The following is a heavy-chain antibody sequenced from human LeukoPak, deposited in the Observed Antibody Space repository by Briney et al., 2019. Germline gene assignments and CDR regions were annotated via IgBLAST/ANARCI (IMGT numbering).Heavy chain of an antibody. CDR2: IYYSGST. CDR1: GGSISSYY. Sequence: SETLSLTCTVSGGSISSYYWSWIRQPPGKGLEWIGYIYYSGSTNYNPSLKSRVTISVDTSKNQFSLKLSSVTAADTAVYYCARGKASGMDDAFDIWGQGTMVTVSS. J-gene: IGHJ3*02. V-gene: IGHV4-59*01. D-gene: IGHD1-26*01. CDR3: ARGKASGMDDAFDI.